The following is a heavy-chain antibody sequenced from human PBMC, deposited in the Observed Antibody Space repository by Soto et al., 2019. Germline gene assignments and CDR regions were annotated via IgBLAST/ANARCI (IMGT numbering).Heavy chain of an antibody. CDR1: GFTFSSYG. V-gene: IGHV3-33*01. CDR2: IWYDGSNK. J-gene: IGHJ4*02. CDR3: ARDLDDSSGYYYYY. D-gene: IGHD3-22*01. Sequence: QVQLVESGGGVVQPGRSLRLSCAASGFTFSSYGMHWVRQAPGKGLEWVAVIWYDGSNKYYADSVKGRFTISRDNSKNALYLQMHSRRAEDTAVYYCARDLDDSSGYYYYYWGQGTLVTVSS.